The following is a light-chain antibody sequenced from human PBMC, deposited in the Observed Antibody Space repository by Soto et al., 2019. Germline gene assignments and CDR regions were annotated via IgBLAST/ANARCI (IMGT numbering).Light chain of an antibody. CDR3: QHFDNLPLS. CDR1: PDISNY. V-gene: IGKV1-33*01. J-gene: IGKJ3*01. Sequence: DIQMTQSPPSLSASVGDRVTITCQASPDISNYLNWYQQKLGKAPKLLIYDASNLETGVPSRFSGSGSGTHFTFTITSLQPEDSATYYCQHFDNLPLSFCPGTKVHIK. CDR2: DAS.